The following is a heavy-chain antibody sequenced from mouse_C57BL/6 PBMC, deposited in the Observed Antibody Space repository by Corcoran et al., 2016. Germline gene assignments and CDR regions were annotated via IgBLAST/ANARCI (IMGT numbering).Heavy chain of an antibody. Sequence: QIQLVQSGPELKKPGETVKISCKASGYTFTTYGMSWVKQAPGKGLKWRGWINTYSGVPTYADDFKGRFAFSLETSASTAYLQINNLKNEDTATYFCAKAYYSNYGGFAYWGQGTLVTVSA. CDR1: GYTFTTYG. D-gene: IGHD2-5*01. CDR2: INTYSGVP. CDR3: AKAYYSNYGGFAY. V-gene: IGHV9-3*01. J-gene: IGHJ3*01.